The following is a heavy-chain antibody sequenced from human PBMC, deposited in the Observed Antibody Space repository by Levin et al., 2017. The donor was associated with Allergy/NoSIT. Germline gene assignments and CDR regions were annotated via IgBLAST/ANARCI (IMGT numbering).Heavy chain of an antibody. CDR2: IYYSGST. Sequence: SQTLSLTCTVSGGSISSGDYYWSWIRQPPGKGLEWIGYIYYSGSTYYNPSLKSRVTISVDTSKNQFSLKLSSVTAADTAVYYCARCPWDILTGPMGLDAFDSWGQGTMVTVSS. CDR3: ARCPWDILTGPMGLDAFDS. J-gene: IGHJ3*02. D-gene: IGHD3-9*01. V-gene: IGHV4-30-4*01. CDR1: GGSISSGDYY.